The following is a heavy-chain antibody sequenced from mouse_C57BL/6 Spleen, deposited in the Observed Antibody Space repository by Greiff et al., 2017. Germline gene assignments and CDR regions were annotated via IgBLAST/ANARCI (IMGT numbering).Heavy chain of an antibody. CDR2: IRSKSSNYAT. CDR3: VRDRDPQYSTWYFDV. CDR1: GFTFNTYA. D-gene: IGHD2-5*01. Sequence: EVKLMESGGGLVQPKGSLKLSCAASGFTFNTYAMHWVRQAPGKGLEWVARIRSKSSNYATYYADSVKDRFTISRDDSQSMLYLQMNKLKTEDTAMYYGVRDRDPQYSTWYFDVWGTGTTVTVSS. V-gene: IGHV10-3*01. J-gene: IGHJ1*03.